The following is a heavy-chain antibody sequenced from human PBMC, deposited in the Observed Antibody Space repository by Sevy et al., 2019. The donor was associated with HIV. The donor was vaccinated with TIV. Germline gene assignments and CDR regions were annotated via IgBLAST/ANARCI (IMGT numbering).Heavy chain of an antibody. CDR1: GFTFSNYA. J-gene: IGHJ3*02. Sequence: GGSLRLSCAASGFTFSNYAMSWVRQTPGKGLEWVSAISGSADATYYTDSVKGRFTISRDNSKNTVYLQMNSLRAEDTAVYYCARDKGRITMVRGNAFDIWGQGTMVTVSS. CDR3: ARDKGRITMVRGNAFDI. V-gene: IGHV3-23*01. D-gene: IGHD3-10*01. CDR2: ISGSADAT.